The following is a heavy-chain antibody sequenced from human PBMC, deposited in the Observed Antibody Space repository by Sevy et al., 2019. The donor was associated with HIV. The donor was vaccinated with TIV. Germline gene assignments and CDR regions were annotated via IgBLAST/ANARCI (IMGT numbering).Heavy chain of an antibody. CDR1: GFTFSSNW. Sequence: GGSLRLSCAASGFTFSSNWMHWVRQAPGKGLVWVSRIKSDGSSTSYADSVKGRFTISRDNAKNTLYLQMNSLRVEDTAVYYCARSMYIIIRLDWGQGTLVTVSS. CDR3: ARSMYIIIRLD. CDR2: IKSDGSST. D-gene: IGHD1-1*01. J-gene: IGHJ4*02. V-gene: IGHV3-74*01.